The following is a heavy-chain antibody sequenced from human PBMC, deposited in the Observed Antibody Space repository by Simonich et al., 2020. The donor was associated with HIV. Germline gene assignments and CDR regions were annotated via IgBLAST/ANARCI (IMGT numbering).Heavy chain of an antibody. CDR1: GFTFSSYA. CDR2: RKQDGSEK. J-gene: IGHJ4*02. D-gene: IGHD6-13*01. V-gene: IGHV3-7*01. CDR3: ARDRSTHSSWYADY. Sequence: EVQLVESGGGLVQPGGSLRLSCAASGFTFSSYAMSWVRQAPGKGLEWVANRKQDGSEKYYVDSVKGRFTITRDNAKYSLYLQMNSLRAEDTAVYYCARDRSTHSSWYADYWGQGTLVTVSS.